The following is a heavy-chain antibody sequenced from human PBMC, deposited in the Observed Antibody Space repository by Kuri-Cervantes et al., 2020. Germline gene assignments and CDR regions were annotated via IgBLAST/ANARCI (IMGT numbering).Heavy chain of an antibody. CDR3: VLDPERDGLNFDY. CDR2: VNHSGST. D-gene: IGHD3/OR15-3a*01. J-gene: IGHJ4*02. Sequence: GSLRLSCAVYGGSFSGYYWSWIRQPPGKGLEWIGEVNHSGSTNYNPSLKSRVTMSVDTSKNQFSLKLSSVTAADTAVYYCVLDPERDGLNFDYWGQGILVTVSS. CDR1: GGSFSGYY. V-gene: IGHV4-34*01.